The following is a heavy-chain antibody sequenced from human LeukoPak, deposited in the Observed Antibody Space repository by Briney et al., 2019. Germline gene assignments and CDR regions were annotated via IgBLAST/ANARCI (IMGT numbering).Heavy chain of an antibody. D-gene: IGHD1-1*01. Sequence: SGPTLVNPTQTLTLTCTFSGFLLSTSGVGVGWIRQPPGKALEWLALIYWDDDKRYSPSLKSRLTITKDTSKNQVVLTMTNMDPVDTATYYCAHRRVWNDVDGYFDYWCQGTLVTVSS. CDR3: AHRRVWNDVDGYFDY. CDR2: IYWDDDK. V-gene: IGHV2-5*02. J-gene: IGHJ4*02. CDR1: GFLLSTSGVG.